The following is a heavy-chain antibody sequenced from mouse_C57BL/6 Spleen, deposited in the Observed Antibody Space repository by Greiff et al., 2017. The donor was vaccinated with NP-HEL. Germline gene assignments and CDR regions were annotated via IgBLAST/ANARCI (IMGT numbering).Heavy chain of an antibody. J-gene: IGHJ3*01. CDR1: GYAFSSSW. CDR2: IYPGDGDT. D-gene: IGHD1-1*01. V-gene: IGHV1-82*01. CDR3: ARSYYGSSYSAWFAY. Sequence: VQLQESGPELVKPGASVKISCKASGYAFSSSWMNWVKQRPGKGLEWIGRIYPGDGDTNYNGKSKGKATLTADKSSSTAYMQLSSLTSEDSAVYFCARSYYGSSYSAWFAYWGQGTLVTVSA.